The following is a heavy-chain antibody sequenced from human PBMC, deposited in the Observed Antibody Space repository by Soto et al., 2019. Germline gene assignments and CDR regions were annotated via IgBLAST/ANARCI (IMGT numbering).Heavy chain of an antibody. V-gene: IGHV4-59*08. J-gene: IGHJ4*02. CDR2: IYYSGST. CDR3: ARRNKLWTFDY. D-gene: IGHD5-18*01. CDR1: GGSISSYY. Sequence: SETLSLTCTVSGGSISSYYWSWIRQPPGKGLEWIGYIYYSGSTNYNPSLKSRVTISVDTSKNQFSLKLSSVTAADTAVYYCARRNKLWTFDYWGQGTLVTVSS.